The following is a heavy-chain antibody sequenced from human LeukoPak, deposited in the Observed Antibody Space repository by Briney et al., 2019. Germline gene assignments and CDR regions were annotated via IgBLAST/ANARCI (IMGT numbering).Heavy chain of an antibody. CDR2: INAKSGDT. CDR3: ARQNTGQLDY. D-gene: IGHD2-8*02. Sequence: ASVKVSCKASGYTFSDFYMHWVRQAPGQGLEWMGWINAKSGDTKYAQKFQARVTMTRDTSITTTYMEVSRLSSDDTAVYYCARQNTGQLDYWGQGTLVTVSS. J-gene: IGHJ4*02. CDR1: GYTFSDFY. V-gene: IGHV1-2*02.